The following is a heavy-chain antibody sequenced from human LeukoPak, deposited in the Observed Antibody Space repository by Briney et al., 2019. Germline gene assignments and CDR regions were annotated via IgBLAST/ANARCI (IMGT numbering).Heavy chain of an antibody. Sequence: GASVKVTCKASGYTFTSYGISWVRQAPGQGLEWMGWISAYNGNTNYAQKLQGRVTMTTDTSTSTACMELTSLRSDDTAVYYCARRTRYNSSPQYLDCWGQGTLVTVSS. D-gene: IGHD1-14*01. CDR2: ISAYNGNT. V-gene: IGHV1-18*01. CDR3: ARRTRYNSSPQYLDC. J-gene: IGHJ4*02. CDR1: GYTFTSYG.